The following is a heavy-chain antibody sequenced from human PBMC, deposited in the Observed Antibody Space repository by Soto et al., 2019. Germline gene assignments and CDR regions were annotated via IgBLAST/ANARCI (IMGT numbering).Heavy chain of an antibody. V-gene: IGHV1-58*01. CDR1: GFTFTSSA. Sequence: QMQLVQSGPEVKKPGTSVKVSCKASGFTFTSSAVQWVRQARGQRLEWIGWIVVGSGNTNYAQKFQERVTITRDMSTSTAYMELSSLRCEDTAVYYCAGNTPLPTSTSTRTGGSGGMDVWGQGTTVTVSS. J-gene: IGHJ6*02. CDR2: IVVGSGNT. CDR3: AGNTPLPTSTSTRTGGSGGMDV. D-gene: IGHD3-10*01.